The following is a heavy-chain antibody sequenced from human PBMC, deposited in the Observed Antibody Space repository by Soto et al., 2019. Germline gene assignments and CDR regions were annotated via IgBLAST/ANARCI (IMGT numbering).Heavy chain of an antibody. J-gene: IGHJ4*02. Sequence: LSLTCAVYGGSFSGYYWSWIRQPPGKWLEWIGEINHSGSTNYNPSLKSRVTISVDTSKNQFSLKLSSVTAADTAVYYCARALPGSRYCTNGVCYSLSPDNYYFEYWGQGTLVRVS. D-gene: IGHD2-8*01. CDR1: GGSFSGYY. CDR3: ARALPGSRYCTNGVCYSLSPDNYYFEY. V-gene: IGHV4-34*01. CDR2: INHSGST.